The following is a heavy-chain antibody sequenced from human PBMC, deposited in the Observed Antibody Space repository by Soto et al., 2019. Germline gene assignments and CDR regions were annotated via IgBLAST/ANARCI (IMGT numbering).Heavy chain of an antibody. V-gene: IGHV3-23*01. CDR1: GFTFSSYA. CDR3: AKAIEISGKGVFDM. J-gene: IGHJ3*02. CDR2: ISGGGGDST. D-gene: IGHD5-12*01. Sequence: EVQLLESGGGLVQPGGSLRLSCAASGFTFSSYAMSWVRQAPGKGLEWVSAISGGGGDSTYYADSVKGRLIISKDNSKNTLDLQMSSLRAEDTAVYYWAKAIEISGKGVFDMWGHGTMVTVSS.